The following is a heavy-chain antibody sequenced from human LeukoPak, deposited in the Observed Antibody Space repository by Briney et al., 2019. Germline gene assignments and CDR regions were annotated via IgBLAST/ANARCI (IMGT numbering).Heavy chain of an antibody. CDR1: GGSISTYY. CDR2: IYYTGST. Sequence: SETLSLTCTVSGGSISTYYWSWIRQPPGKGLEWIGYIYYTGSTYYNPSPKSRVTMAVDTSKNQFSLKLISLTAADTAVYYCARVITATTREDSWGQGTLVTVSS. J-gene: IGHJ4*02. V-gene: IGHV4-59*08. CDR3: ARVITATTREDS. D-gene: IGHD1-20*01.